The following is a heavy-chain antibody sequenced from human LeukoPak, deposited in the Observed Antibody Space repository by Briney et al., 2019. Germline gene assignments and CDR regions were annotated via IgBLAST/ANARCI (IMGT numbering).Heavy chain of an antibody. V-gene: IGHV1-46*01. CDR1: GYTFTSYY. CDR3: ARDRAAAGTNSIVDY. Sequence: GASVKVSCKASGYTFTSYYMHWVRQAPGQGLEWMGIINPSGGSTSYAQKFQGRVTMTRDMSTSTVYMELSSLRSEDTAVYYCARDRAAAGTNSIVDYWGQGTLVTVSS. CDR2: INPSGGST. D-gene: IGHD6-13*01. J-gene: IGHJ4*02.